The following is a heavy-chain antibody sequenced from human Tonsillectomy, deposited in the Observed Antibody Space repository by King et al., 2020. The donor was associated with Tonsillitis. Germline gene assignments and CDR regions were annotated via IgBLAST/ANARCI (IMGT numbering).Heavy chain of an antibody. J-gene: IGHJ4*02. CDR1: GFTFSDYD. V-gene: IGHV3-13*01. CDR2: IGTANDT. Sequence: VQLVESGEGLVQPGGSLRLSCAASGFTFSDYDMHWVRQVPGKGLEWVSAIGTANDTYYPASVKGRFTISRDSAKISLYLQMNALRGDDTAVYYCARGSNWGSFELNFWGQGTLVTVSS. D-gene: IGHD7-27*01. CDR3: ARGSNWGSFELNF.